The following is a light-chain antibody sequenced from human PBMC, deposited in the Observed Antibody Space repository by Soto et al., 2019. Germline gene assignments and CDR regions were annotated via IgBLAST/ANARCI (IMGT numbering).Light chain of an antibody. CDR1: QSVDGY. J-gene: IGKJ1*01. V-gene: IGKV3-15*01. Sequence: EVVMTQSPGTLSVSLGESATLSCRASQSVDGYLAWYQQKPGQAPRLLIYGASTRATGVTARFRGGGSGTEFTLTISSLQSEDSAVYYCQHYGSSPSTFGRGTKVEIK. CDR3: QHYGSSPST. CDR2: GAS.